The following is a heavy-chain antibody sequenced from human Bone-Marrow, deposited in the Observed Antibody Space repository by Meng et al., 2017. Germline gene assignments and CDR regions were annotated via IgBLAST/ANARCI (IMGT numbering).Heavy chain of an antibody. J-gene: IGHJ4*02. CDR3: AASPGWRRIDS. CDR2: FHHSGTT. D-gene: IGHD6-19*01. CDR1: GASVSSGYW. Sequence: QVQLQESGPGLVKPSGTRSPTCGVSGASVSSGYWWTWVRQPPGKGLEWIGEFHHSGTTNYNPSLRSRVTISVDTSKNQFSLRLTSVTAADTAVYYCAASPGWRRIDSWGQGTLVTVSS. V-gene: IGHV4-4*02.